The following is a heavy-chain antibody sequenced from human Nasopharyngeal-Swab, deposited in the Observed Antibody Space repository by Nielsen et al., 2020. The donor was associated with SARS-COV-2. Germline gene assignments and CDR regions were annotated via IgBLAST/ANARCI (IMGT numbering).Heavy chain of an antibody. V-gene: IGHV4-59*08. CDR3: ARQDSWYYYYGMDV. J-gene: IGHJ6*02. Sequence: SETLSPTCTASGGSISSYYWNWIRQPPGKGLEGIGYIYYSGSTNYNPSLKSRVTISVDTSKNQFSLKLSSVTAADTAVYYCARQDSWYYYYGMDVWGQGTTVTVSS. CDR2: IYYSGST. CDR1: GGSISSYY.